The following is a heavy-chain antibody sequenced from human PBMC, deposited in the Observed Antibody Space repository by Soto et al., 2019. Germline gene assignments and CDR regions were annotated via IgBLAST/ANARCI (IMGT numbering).Heavy chain of an antibody. J-gene: IGHJ5*02. Sequence: EVQLLESGGDLVQPGGSLRLSCAASGFIFVNYAMSWVRQAPGKGLEWVSVISTSGGTTLYADTVKGRFTISRDNPKNTLYLQMNSLRADDTAVYYCARDLGSWYGRFDPWGQGTLVTVAS. CDR3: ARDLGSWYGRFDP. V-gene: IGHV3-23*01. D-gene: IGHD6-13*01. CDR1: GFIFVNYA. CDR2: ISTSGGTT.